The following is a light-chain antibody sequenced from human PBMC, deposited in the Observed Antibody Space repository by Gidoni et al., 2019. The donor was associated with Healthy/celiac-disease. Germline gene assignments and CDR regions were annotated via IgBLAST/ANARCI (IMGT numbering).Light chain of an antibody. Sequence: DIVMTQSPDSLAGSRGERAATNCKSSPSVFYSSNNKNYFAWNQQKPGQPPKLLIYCASTRASGVPDRFSGSGSGTDFTRTISSLQAEDLAVYYCQQYSSTPLTFGGXTKVEIK. CDR2: CAS. J-gene: IGKJ4*01. CDR3: QQYSSTPLT. CDR1: PSVFYSSNNKNY. V-gene: IGKV4-1*01.